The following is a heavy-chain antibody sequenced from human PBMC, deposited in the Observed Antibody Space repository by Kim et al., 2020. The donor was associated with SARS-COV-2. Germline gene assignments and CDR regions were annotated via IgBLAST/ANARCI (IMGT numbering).Heavy chain of an antibody. CDR1: GYSFTNYW. J-gene: IGHJ4*02. V-gene: IGHV5-10-1*01. D-gene: IGHD3-9*01. CDR3: ARHLNYDILTGSWYFDY. CDR2: IDPTDSYT. Sequence: GESLKISCQGSGYSFTNYWINWVRQMPGKGLEWMGRIDPTDSYTNYSPSFQGHVTISADKSISTAYLQWSSLKASDTAMYYCARHLNYDILTGSWYFDYWGQGTLVTVSS.